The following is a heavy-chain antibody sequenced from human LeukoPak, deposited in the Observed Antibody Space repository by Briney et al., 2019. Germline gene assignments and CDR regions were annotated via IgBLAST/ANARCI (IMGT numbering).Heavy chain of an antibody. Sequence: SETLSLTCTVSGGSISSGSYYWSWIRQPAGKGLEWIGRIYTSGSTNYNPSFKSRVTISVDTSKNQFSLKLSSVTAADTAVYYCARGGYYYDSSAPDGLDAFDIWGQGTMVTVSS. D-gene: IGHD3-22*01. V-gene: IGHV4-61*02. CDR1: GGSISSGSYY. CDR2: IYTSGST. J-gene: IGHJ3*02. CDR3: ARGGYYYDSSAPDGLDAFDI.